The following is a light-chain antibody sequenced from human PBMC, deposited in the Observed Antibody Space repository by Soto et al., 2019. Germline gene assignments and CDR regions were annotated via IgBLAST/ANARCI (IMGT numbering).Light chain of an antibody. Sequence: EIVLTQSPGTLSLSPGERATLSCRASQSVSSSYLAWYQQKPGQAPRLLIYGASSRATGIPDRFSGSGSGTDFTVTINRLEPEEFAVYYCQQYGSSPETFGQGTKVEIK. V-gene: IGKV3-20*01. CDR2: GAS. CDR3: QQYGSSPET. CDR1: QSVSSSY. J-gene: IGKJ1*01.